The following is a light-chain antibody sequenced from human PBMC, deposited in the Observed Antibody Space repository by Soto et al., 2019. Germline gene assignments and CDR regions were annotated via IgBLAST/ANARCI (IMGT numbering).Light chain of an antibody. CDR2: AAS. V-gene: IGKV3-20*01. J-gene: IGKJ1*01. CDR3: QQYGSSPRT. CDR1: QSVRSSY. Sequence: EIALTQSPDTLSLSPGESATLSCSASQSVRSSYLAGYQQTPGQTPRLLIYAASSRATGIPDRFSGSGSGTDFSLTSSRLEAEDFAVYYCQQYGSSPRTFGQGTKVDIK.